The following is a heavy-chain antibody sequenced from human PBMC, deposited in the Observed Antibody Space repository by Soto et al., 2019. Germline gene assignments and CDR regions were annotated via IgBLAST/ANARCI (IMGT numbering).Heavy chain of an antibody. CDR3: ARETTVTIDWFDP. CDR1: GYTFTSYY. J-gene: IGHJ5*02. CDR2: INPSGDST. Sequence: ASVKVSCKASGYTFTSYYIHWVRQAPGQGLEWMGLINPSGDSTSYAQKFQGRLTMTRDTSTSTVYVEMSSLRSEDTAMYYCARETTVTIDWFDPWGQGTLVTVSS. D-gene: IGHD4-4*01. V-gene: IGHV1-46*01.